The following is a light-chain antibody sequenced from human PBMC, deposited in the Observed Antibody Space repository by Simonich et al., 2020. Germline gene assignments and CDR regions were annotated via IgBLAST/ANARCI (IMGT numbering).Light chain of an antibody. CDR1: SSNNGAGYD. CDR3: CSYAGSSTYVV. V-gene: IGLV1-40*01. CDR2: GNS. Sequence: QSVLTQPPSVSGAPGQRGTISCTGGSSNNGAGYDVHWYQQFQGTAPKLLSYGNSNRPSGVPDSFSGSKSGTSASLAITGLQAEDEADYYCCSYAGSSTYVVFGGGTKLTVL. J-gene: IGLJ2*01.